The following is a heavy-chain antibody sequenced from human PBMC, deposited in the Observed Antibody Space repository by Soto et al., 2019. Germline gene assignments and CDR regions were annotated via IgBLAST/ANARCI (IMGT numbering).Heavy chain of an antibody. V-gene: IGHV4-30-4*01. CDR1: GGSISSGDYY. J-gene: IGHJ4*02. Sequence: SEPMSLSCTVSGGSISSGDYYWSWFSQPPGKGLEWIGYIYYSWSTDYNPSLKSRVTISVDTSKNQFSLKLSSVTAADTAVYYCASYDYYDSSGYYLDYWGQGTLVTVSS. D-gene: IGHD3-22*01. CDR2: IYYSWST. CDR3: ASYDYYDSSGYYLDY.